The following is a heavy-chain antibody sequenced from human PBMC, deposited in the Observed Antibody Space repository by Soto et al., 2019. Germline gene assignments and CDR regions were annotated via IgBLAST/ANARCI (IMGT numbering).Heavy chain of an antibody. CDR2: LSGDGTTT. D-gene: IGHD3-22*01. CDR1: GSPFAPLA. V-gene: IGHV3-23*01. J-gene: IGHJ4*02. Sequence: EVQLLESGGGLEQPGGSLRLSGPASGSPFAPLAIGGFRKPPGKGLEWVSSLSGDGTTTYYLDSVKGRFTISRDNSRNTLSLQMNSLRTEDTAVYYCAKDITFDSSAYNYWGQGILVTVSS. CDR3: AKDITFDSSAYNY.